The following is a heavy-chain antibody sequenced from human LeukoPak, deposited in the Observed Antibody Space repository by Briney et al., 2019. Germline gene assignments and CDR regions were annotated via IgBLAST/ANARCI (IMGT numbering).Heavy chain of an antibody. CDR3: ARGPPPFYDSSGFGAFDI. CDR2: ISSSSSYI. D-gene: IGHD3-22*01. CDR1: GFTFSSYS. J-gene: IGHJ3*02. Sequence: GGSLRLSCAASGFTFSSYSMNWVRQAPGKGLEWVSSISSSSSYIYYADSVKGRFTISRDNAKNSLYLQMNSLRAEDTAVYYCARGPPPFYDSSGFGAFDIWGQGTMVTVSS. V-gene: IGHV3-21*04.